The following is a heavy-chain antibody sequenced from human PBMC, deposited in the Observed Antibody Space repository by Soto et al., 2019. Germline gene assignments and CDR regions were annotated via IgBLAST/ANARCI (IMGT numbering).Heavy chain of an antibody. V-gene: IGHV4-39*01. D-gene: IGHD6-13*01. CDR1: GGSMNSPIYY. CDR2: IHYAGGT. CDR3: VRRAGDDTTDWYFDV. J-gene: IGHJ2*01. Sequence: QVQLQESGPGLVKPSETLSLICTVSGGSMNSPIYYWGWIRQSPGKGLEWMGSIHYAGGTYDNRSLKSRVTISVDTSKNQFSLKVRSVTAADTAVYYCVRRAGDDTTDWYFDVWGRGTLVTVSS.